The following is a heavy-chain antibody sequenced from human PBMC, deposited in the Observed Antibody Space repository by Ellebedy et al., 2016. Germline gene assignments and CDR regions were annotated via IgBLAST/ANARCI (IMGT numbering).Heavy chain of an antibody. CDR3: AKVTRGLGQVLTGYYPTYGMDV. V-gene: IGHV3-11*01. D-gene: IGHD3-9*01. CDR1: GFTFSDYY. CDR2: ISSSGRTI. J-gene: IGHJ6*02. Sequence: GESLKISXAAPGFTFSDYYMTWIRQAPGKGLEWVSYISSSGRTIYYADSVKGRFTISRDNAKNSLYLQMNSLRAEDTAVYFCAKVTRGLGQVLTGYYPTYGMDVWGQGTTVTVSS.